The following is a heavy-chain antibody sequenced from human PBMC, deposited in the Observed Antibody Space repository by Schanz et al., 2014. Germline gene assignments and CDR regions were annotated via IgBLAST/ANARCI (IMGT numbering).Heavy chain of an antibody. Sequence: VQLEQSGAEVKKPGSSVKVSCKASGGTFSSFGINWVRQAPGQGLEWMGRIIPSLGLAKYEQKFQDKVTITADKSTSTAYMELSSLRSDDTAVYYCARGGGPDDVFDIWGQGTIXTVSS. V-gene: IGHV1-69*04. CDR1: GGTFSSFG. CDR2: IIPSLGLA. D-gene: IGHD5-12*01. CDR3: ARGGGPDDVFDI. J-gene: IGHJ3*02.